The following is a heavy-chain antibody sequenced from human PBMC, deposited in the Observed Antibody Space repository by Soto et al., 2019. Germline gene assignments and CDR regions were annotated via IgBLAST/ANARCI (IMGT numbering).Heavy chain of an antibody. D-gene: IGHD4-17*01. CDR2: INPNSGGT. Sequence: ASVKVSCKASGYTFTSYDINWVRQATGQGLEWMGWINPNSGGTNYAQKLQGRVTMTTDTSTSTAYMELGSLRSDDAAVYYCARDAPVWMTTNRPFDYRGQGTPVTVSS. J-gene: IGHJ4*02. CDR3: ARDAPVWMTTNRPFDY. CDR1: GYTFTSYD. V-gene: IGHV1-18*01.